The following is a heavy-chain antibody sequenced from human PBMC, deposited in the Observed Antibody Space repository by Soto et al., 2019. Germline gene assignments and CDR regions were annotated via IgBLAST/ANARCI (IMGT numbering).Heavy chain of an antibody. CDR1: GGSISSGGYY. CDR3: ARGSWQDYYCGMDV. Sequence: SETLSLTCTVSGGSISSGGYYWSWICQHPGKGLEWIGYIYYSGSTYYNPSLKSRVTISVDTSKNQFSLKLSSVTAADTAVYYCARGSWQDYYCGMDVWGQGTTVTVSS. V-gene: IGHV4-31*03. D-gene: IGHD2-15*01. CDR2: IYYSGST. J-gene: IGHJ6*02.